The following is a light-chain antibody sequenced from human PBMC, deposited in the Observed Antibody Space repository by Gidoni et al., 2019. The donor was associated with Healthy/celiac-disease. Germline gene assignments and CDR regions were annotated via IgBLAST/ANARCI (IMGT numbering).Light chain of an antibody. V-gene: IGKV1-6*01. CDR3: LQDYNYPLT. J-gene: IGKJ3*01. CDR1: QGIRNH. Sequence: AIQMTQSPSSLSASVGDRVPITCRASQGIRNHLGWYQQKPGKAPKLLIYAASSLPSGVPSRFSGSGSGTDFTLTISSLQPEDFATYYRLQDYNYPLTFXPXTKVDIK. CDR2: AAS.